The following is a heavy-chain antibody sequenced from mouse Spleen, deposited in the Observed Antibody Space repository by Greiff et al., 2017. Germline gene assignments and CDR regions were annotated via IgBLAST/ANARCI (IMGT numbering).Heavy chain of an antibody. CDR2: IYPGDGDT. CDR3: ARSITTATGYFDY. Sequence: LVESGAELVRPGSSVKISCKASGYAFSSYWMNWVKQRPGQGLEWIGQIYPGDGDTNYNGKFKGKATLTADKSSSTAYMQLSSLTSEDSAVYFCARSITTATGYFDYWGQGTTLTVSS. CDR1: GYAFSSYW. J-gene: IGHJ2*01. V-gene: IGHV1-80*01. D-gene: IGHD1-2*01.